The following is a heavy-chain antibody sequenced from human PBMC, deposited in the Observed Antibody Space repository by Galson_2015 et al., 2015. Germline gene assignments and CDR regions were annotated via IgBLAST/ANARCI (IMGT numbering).Heavy chain of an antibody. V-gene: IGHV4-59*01. CDR3: ARVRAAGRWFDP. D-gene: IGHD3-10*01. CDR2: IYYSGST. J-gene: IGHJ5*02. Sequence: SETLPLTCTVSGGSISSYYWSWIRQPPGKGLEWIGYIYYSGSTNYNPSLKSRVTISVDTSKNQFSLKLSSVTAADTAVYYCARVRAAGRWFDPWGQGTLVTVSS. CDR1: GGSISSYY.